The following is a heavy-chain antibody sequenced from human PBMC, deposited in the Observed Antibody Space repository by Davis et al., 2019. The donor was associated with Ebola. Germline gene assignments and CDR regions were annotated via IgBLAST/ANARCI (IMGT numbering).Heavy chain of an antibody. CDR3: AKDGANWAFDY. V-gene: IGHV3-30*02. D-gene: IGHD7-27*01. CDR2: IQYDGSNV. CDR1: GFTFDDYA. J-gene: IGHJ4*02. Sequence: PGGSLRLSCAASGFTFDDYAMHWVRQAPGKGLEWLSFIQYDGSNVRYGDSVKNRFTISRDNSKNTLYLLMDSLRVEDTAVYYCAKDGANWAFDYWGQGTLVTVSS.